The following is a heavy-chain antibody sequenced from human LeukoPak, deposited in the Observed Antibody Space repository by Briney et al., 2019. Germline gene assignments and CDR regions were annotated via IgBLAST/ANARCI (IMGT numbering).Heavy chain of an antibody. CDR2: MNPKSGNT. J-gene: IGHJ4*02. D-gene: IGHD3-10*01. V-gene: IGHV1-8*01. CDR3: ARGLNMVRGVNGYYFDY. CDR1: GYTFTSYD. Sequence: GASVNVSCKASGYTFTSYDINWVRQATGQGLEWMGWMNPKSGNTGYAEKFQGRVTMTRDTSISTAYMELSSLRSEDTAVYYCARGLNMVRGVNGYYFDYWGQGTLVTVSS.